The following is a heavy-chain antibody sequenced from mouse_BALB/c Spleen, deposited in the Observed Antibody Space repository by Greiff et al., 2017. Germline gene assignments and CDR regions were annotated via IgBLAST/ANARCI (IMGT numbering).Heavy chain of an antibody. CDR3: AREQLGFPFAY. CDR1: GYTFTNYW. D-gene: IGHD3-1*01. J-gene: IGHJ3*01. V-gene: IGHV1-63*02. Sequence: QVQLKQSGAELVRPGTSVKISCKASGYTFTNYWLGWVKQRPGHGLEWIGDIYPGGGYTNYNEKFKGKATLTADTSSSTAYMQLSSLTSEDSAVYFCAREQLGFPFAYWGQGTLVTVSA. CDR2: IYPGGGYT.